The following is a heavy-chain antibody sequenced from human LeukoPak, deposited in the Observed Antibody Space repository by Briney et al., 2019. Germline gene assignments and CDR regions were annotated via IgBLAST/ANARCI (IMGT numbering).Heavy chain of an antibody. CDR1: GGSISSYY. CDR2: IYYSGST. J-gene: IGHJ3*02. V-gene: IGHV4-59*08. Sequence: SETLSLTCTVSGGSISSYYWSWIRQPPGKGLEWIGYIYYSGSTNYNPSLKSRVTTSVDTSKNQFSLKLSSVTAADTAVYYCARHSITPGTEYAFDIWGQGIMVTVSS. D-gene: IGHD1-14*01. CDR3: ARHSITPGTEYAFDI.